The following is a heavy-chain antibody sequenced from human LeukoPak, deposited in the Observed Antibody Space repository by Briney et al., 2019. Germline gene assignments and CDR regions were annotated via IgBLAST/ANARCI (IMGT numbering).Heavy chain of an antibody. CDR2: IYTSGST. Sequence: SETLSLTCTVSGGSISSYYWSWIRQPAGKGLKWIGRIYTSGSTNYNPSLKSRVTMSVDTSKNQFSLKLSSVTAADTAVYYCARWHYGDPPYYYYYMDVWGKGTTVTVSS. CDR3: ARWHYGDPPYYYYYMDV. CDR1: GGSISSYY. V-gene: IGHV4-4*07. D-gene: IGHD4-17*01. J-gene: IGHJ6*03.